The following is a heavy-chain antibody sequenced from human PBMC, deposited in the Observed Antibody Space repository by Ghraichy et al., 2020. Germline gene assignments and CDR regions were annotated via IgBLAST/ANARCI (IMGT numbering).Heavy chain of an antibody. Sequence: GGSLRLSCAASGFTFSSYWMSWVRQAPGKGLEWVANIKQDGSEKYYVDSVKGRFTISRDNAKNSLYLQMNSLRAEDTAVYYCVPDSRIAAAGDYWGQGTLVTVSS. D-gene: IGHD6-13*01. J-gene: IGHJ4*02. CDR1: GFTFSSYW. V-gene: IGHV3-7*01. CDR2: IKQDGSEK. CDR3: VPDSRIAAAGDY.